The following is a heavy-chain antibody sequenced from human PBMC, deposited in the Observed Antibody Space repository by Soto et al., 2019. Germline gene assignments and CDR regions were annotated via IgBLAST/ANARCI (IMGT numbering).Heavy chain of an antibody. CDR2: IYYSGST. CDR3: ARGVSRYYYGMDV. J-gene: IGHJ6*02. V-gene: IGHV4-30-4*01. CDR1: GGSISSGDYY. Sequence: SETLSLTCTVSGGSISSGDYYWSWIRQPPGKGLEWIGYIYYSGSTYYNPSLKSRVTISVDTSKNQFSLKLSSVTAADTAVYYCARGVSRYYYGMDVWGQGTTVTVSS.